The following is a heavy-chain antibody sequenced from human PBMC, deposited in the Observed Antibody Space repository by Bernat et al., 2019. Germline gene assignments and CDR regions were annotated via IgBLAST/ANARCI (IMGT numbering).Heavy chain of an antibody. CDR2: IKSKTDGGTT. D-gene: IGHD4-17*01. Sequence: EVQLVESGGGLVKPGGSLRLSCAASGFTFSNAWMSWVRQAPGKGLEWVGRIKSKTDGGTTDYAAPVKGRFTISRDDSKHTLYLQMNSLKTEDTAVYYCTTDRSRTVTYEDDYWGQGTLVTVSS. V-gene: IGHV3-15*01. CDR3: TTDRSRTVTYEDDY. J-gene: IGHJ4*02. CDR1: GFTFSNAW.